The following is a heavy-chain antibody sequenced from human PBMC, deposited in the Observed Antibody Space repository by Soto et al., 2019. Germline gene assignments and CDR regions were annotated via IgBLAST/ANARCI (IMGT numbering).Heavy chain of an antibody. Sequence: QITLKESGPPLVKPTQTLTLTCSFSGFSLSTRGVGVGWIRQPPGKALEWLALIFWDDDKWYSPSLRSRIAITENPSKNQVVLTTTTMDPVDTATYYCAHRSRGYAYYFDQWGQGTLVTVSS. D-gene: IGHD5-12*01. V-gene: IGHV2-5*02. CDR1: GFSLSTRGVG. CDR2: IFWDDDK. CDR3: AHRSRGYAYYFDQ. J-gene: IGHJ4*02.